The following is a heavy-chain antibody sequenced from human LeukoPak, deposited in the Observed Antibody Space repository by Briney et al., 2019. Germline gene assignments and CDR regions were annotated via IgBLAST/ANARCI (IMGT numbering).Heavy chain of an antibody. CDR3: ARGLMMAVAGRGEFHY. CDR2: IYYSGST. J-gene: IGHJ4*02. Sequence: SETLSLTCIVSGGSISSYYWSWIRQPPGKGLEWIGYIYYSGSTNYNPSLKSRVTISVDTSKNQFSLKLSSVTAADTAVYYCARGLMMAVAGRGEFHYWGQGTLVSVSS. CDR1: GGSISSYY. D-gene: IGHD6-13*01. V-gene: IGHV4-59*01.